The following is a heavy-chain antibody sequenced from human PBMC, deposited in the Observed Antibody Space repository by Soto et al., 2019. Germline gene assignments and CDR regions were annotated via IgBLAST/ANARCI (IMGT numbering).Heavy chain of an antibody. V-gene: IGHV3-15*01. J-gene: IGHJ1*01. Sequence: EGSLRLSCVVSGFTFSDAWMSWVRQAPGKGLEWLGRIKSETAGGTTYYAAPVKSKFTISRDDSNNTLYLQMNSLKTEDTAVYYCVTDSEYFQHWGQGTLVTVSS. CDR1: GFTFSDAW. CDR3: VTDSEYFQH. CDR2: IKSETAGGTT.